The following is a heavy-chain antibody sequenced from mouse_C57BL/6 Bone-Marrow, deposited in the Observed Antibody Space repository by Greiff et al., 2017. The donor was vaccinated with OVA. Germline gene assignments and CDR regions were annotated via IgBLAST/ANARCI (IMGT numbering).Heavy chain of an antibody. Sequence: VQLQQSVAELVRPGASVKLSCTASGFNIKNTYMPWVKQRPEQGLEWIGRIDPANGNTKYAPKFQGKATITADTSSNTAYLQLSSLTSEDTAIYYCARHHDGNYFDYWGQGTTLTVSS. CDR3: ARHHDGNYFDY. CDR2: IDPANGNT. J-gene: IGHJ2*01. V-gene: IGHV14-3*01. D-gene: IGHD2-1*01. CDR1: GFNIKNTY.